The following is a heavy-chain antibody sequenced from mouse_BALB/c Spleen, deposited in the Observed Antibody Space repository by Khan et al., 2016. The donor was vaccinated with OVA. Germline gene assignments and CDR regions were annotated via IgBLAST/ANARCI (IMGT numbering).Heavy chain of an antibody. CDR1: GYTFTDYY. CDR2: INPNNGDT. J-gene: IGHJ1*01. Sequence: EVQLHQSGPELVKPGASVKVSCKASGYTFTDYYMKWMKQSHGKSLEWIGDINPNNGDTFYNQKFKGKATLTVDKSSNTAYTQLNSLSSEDSAVYYCARGLFDVWGAGTTVTVSS. CDR3: ARGLFDV. V-gene: IGHV1-26*01.